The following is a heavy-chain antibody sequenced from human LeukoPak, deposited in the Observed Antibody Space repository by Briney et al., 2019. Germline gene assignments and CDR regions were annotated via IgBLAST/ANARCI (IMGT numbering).Heavy chain of an antibody. CDR2: ISYGETNY. CDR3: ARARTGSYYSTFEH. V-gene: IGHV3-30*04. Sequence: PGGSLRLSCTASGFTLSAYAMHWVRQAPGKGLEWVAVISYGETNYYYAESVKGRFSISRDDSKNTLVLQMNSLTTEDTGVYYCARARTGSYYSTFEHWGPGTLVSVSS. D-gene: IGHD3-10*01. CDR1: GFTLSAYA. J-gene: IGHJ1*01.